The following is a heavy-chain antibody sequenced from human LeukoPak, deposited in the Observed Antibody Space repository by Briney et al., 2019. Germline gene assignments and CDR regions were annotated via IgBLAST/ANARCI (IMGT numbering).Heavy chain of an antibody. CDR3: HYDSSGHDAFDI. J-gene: IGHJ3*02. V-gene: IGHV3-23*01. CDR2: VSGNGVNT. CDR1: GFTFTNYA. Sequence: GGSLRLSCAASGFTFTNYAMIWVRQAPGKGLEWVSAVSGNGVNTYYADSVKGRFTISRDNSKNTLYLQMNSLRAEDTAVYYCHYDSSGHDAFDIWGQGTMVTVSS. D-gene: IGHD3-22*01.